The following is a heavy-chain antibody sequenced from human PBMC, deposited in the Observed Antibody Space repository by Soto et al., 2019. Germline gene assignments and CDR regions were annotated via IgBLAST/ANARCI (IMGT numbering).Heavy chain of an antibody. CDR1: GASVTRDGHC. Sequence: SETLSLTCSVSGASVTRDGHCWTWIRQPPGKGLEFVASIYNGGSTFYNPSLRSRVTISLDRSKNQFSLKLTSVTAADTAVYYCAREVDGYSKLADWGQGTLVTVPQ. D-gene: IGHD4-4*01. CDR2: IYNGGST. J-gene: IGHJ4*02. V-gene: IGHV4-30-2*01. CDR3: AREVDGYSKLAD.